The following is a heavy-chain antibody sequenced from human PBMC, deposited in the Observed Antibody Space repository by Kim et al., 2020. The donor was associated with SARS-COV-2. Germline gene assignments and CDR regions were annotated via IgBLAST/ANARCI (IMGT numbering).Heavy chain of an antibody. CDR2: IYYSGST. V-gene: IGHV4-59*08. J-gene: IGHJ6*02. Sequence: SETLSLTCTVSGGSISSYYWSWIRQPPGKGLEWIGYIYYSGSTNYNPSLKSRVTISVDTSKNQFSLKLSSVTAADTAVYYCSRLQRGAATTRYYYCYGMDVWGQGTTVTVSS. CDR1: GGSISSYY. CDR3: SRLQRGAATTRYYYCYGMDV. D-gene: IGHD1-1*01.